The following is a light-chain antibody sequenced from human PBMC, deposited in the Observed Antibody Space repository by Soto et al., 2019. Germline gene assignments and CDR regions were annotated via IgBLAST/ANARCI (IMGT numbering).Light chain of an antibody. CDR2: GAS. J-gene: IGKJ1*01. V-gene: IGKV3-15*01. CDR3: HRYNYSAT. CDR1: QSVSSN. Sequence: EIVMTQSPATLSVSPGERATLSCRASQSVSSNLAWYQQKPGQAPRLLIYGASTRATGIPARFSGSESGTEFTLTISSLQSEDFAVYYCHRYNYSATFGQGTKVEIK.